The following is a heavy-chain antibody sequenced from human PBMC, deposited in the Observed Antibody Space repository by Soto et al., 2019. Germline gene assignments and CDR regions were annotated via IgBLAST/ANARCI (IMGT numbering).Heavy chain of an antibody. CDR2: ISYDGSNK. CDR1: GFTFSSYG. CDR3: AKGFRAWELDFTFDY. D-gene: IGHD1-26*01. J-gene: IGHJ4*02. Sequence: GGSLRLSCAASGFTFSSYGMHWVRQAPGKGLEWVAVISYDGSNKYYADSVKGRFTISRDNSKNTLYLQMNSLRAEDTAVYYCAKGFRAWELDFTFDYWGQGTLVTVSS. V-gene: IGHV3-30*18.